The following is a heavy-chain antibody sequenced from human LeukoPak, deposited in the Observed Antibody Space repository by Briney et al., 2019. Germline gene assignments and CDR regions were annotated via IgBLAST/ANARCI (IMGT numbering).Heavy chain of an antibody. CDR2: IYYSGST. J-gene: IGHJ4*02. D-gene: IGHD5-12*01. V-gene: IGHV4-31*03. Sequence: PSQTLSLTCTVSGGSISSGGYYWSWIRQHPGTGLEWLGYIYYSGSTYYNPSLKSRVTISVDTSKNQFSLKLSSVTAADTAVYYCARGHSGYGPYFDYWGQGTLVTVSS. CDR3: ARGHSGYGPYFDY. CDR1: GGSISSGGYY.